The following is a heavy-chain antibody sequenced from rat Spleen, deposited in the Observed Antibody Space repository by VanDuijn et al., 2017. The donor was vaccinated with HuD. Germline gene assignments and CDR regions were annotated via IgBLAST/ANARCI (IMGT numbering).Heavy chain of an antibody. J-gene: IGHJ3*01. CDR1: GFTFNYYW. CDR3: TQQLGDWFAY. CDR2: ISAGGGST. D-gene: IGHD1-10*01. V-gene: IGHV5-27*01. Sequence: EVQLVESGGDLVQPGRSLKLSCVTSGFTFNYYWMTWVRQAPTKGLEWVAYISAGGGSTYYRDSVKGRFTTSRDNAKSTLYLQMDSLRSEDTATYYCTQQLGDWFAYWGQGTLVTVSS.